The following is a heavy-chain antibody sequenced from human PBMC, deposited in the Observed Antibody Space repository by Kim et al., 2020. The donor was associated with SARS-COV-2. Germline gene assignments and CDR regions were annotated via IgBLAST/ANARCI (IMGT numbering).Heavy chain of an antibody. Sequence: ASVKVSCKASGYTFTSYGISWVRQAPGQGLEWMGWISAYNGNTNYAQKLQGRVTMTTDTTTSTAYMELRSLRSDDTAVYYCARVIKLIVVGGYFDYWGQGTLLTVSS. J-gene: IGHJ4*02. CDR3: ARVIKLIVVGGYFDY. V-gene: IGHV1-18*01. CDR1: GYTFTSYG. CDR2: ISAYNGNT. D-gene: IGHD2-21*01.